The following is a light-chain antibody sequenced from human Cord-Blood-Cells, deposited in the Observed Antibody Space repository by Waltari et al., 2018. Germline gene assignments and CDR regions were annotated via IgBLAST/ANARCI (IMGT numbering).Light chain of an antibody. J-gene: IGLJ1*01. CDR3: SSYAGSNNV. CDR1: SSDVGGYNY. CDR2: EVS. Sequence: QSALTQPPSASGSPGQSVTISCTGTSSDVGGYNYVSWYQPHPGKAPKLMIYEVSKRPSGVPDRFSGSKSGNTASLTVSGLQAEDEAYYYCSSYAGSNNVFGTGTKVTVL. V-gene: IGLV2-8*01.